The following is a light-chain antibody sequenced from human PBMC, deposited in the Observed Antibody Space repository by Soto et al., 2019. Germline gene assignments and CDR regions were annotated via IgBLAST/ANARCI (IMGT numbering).Light chain of an antibody. Sequence: EIVLTQSPATLSLSPGEGATLSCRASQSISSYLAWYQQKPGQAPRLLIYDASSRATGIPARFSGSGSGTDFNLTISSLEPEDFAVYYCQQRSDWPPWTFGQGTKVEIK. V-gene: IGKV3-11*01. J-gene: IGKJ1*01. CDR2: DAS. CDR1: QSISSY. CDR3: QQRSDWPPWT.